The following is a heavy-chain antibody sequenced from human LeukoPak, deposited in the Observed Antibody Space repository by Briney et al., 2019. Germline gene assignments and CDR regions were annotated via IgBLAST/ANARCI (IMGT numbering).Heavy chain of an antibody. CDR3: ARRGYSYGFFNY. J-gene: IGHJ4*02. V-gene: IGHV4-34*01. CDR1: GGSFSGYY. Sequence: SETLSLTCAVYGGSFSGYYWSWIRQPPGKGLEWIGEINHSGSTNSNPSLKSRVTISVDTSKSQFSLRLSSVAAADTAVYYCARRGYSYGFFNYWGQGTLVTVSS. CDR2: INHSGST. D-gene: IGHD5-18*01.